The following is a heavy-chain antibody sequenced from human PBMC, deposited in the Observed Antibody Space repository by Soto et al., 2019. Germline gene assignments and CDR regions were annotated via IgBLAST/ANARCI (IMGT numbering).Heavy chain of an antibody. CDR1: GFTFSSYA. V-gene: IGHV3-23*01. D-gene: IGHD3-10*01. J-gene: IGHJ6*02. Sequence: PGGSLKLSCAACGFTFSSYAMRWVRKVPGKGLEWVSDIRGNGGSTNYADSVKGRFTITRDNSKNTLYLQMNSLRPEDTAVYYCAKDTGHYYYGMDVWGQGTTVTVSS. CDR2: IRGNGGST. CDR3: AKDTGHYYYGMDV.